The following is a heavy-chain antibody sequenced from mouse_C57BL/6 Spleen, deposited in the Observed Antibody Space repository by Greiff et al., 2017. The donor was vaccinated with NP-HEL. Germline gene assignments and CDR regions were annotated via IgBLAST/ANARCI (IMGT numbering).Heavy chain of an antibody. Sequence: VQLQQSGAELVRPGASVKLSCTASGFTFKDYYMHWVKQRPEQGLEWIGWIDPENGDTEYASKFQGKATITADTSSNTAYLQLSSLTSEDTAVYYCTPIYYGSYWFAYWGQGTLVTVSA. CDR1: GFTFKDYY. D-gene: IGHD2-1*01. V-gene: IGHV14-4*01. CDR2: IDPENGDT. CDR3: TPIYYGSYWFAY. J-gene: IGHJ3*01.